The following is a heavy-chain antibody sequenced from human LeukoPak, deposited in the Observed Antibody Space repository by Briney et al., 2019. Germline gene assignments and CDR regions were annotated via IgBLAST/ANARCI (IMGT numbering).Heavy chain of an antibody. CDR3: VTAPNQDFFDY. CDR2: IYTSGST. CDR1: GDSISSGSYL. J-gene: IGHJ4*02. Sequence: PSQTLSLTCTVSGDSISSGSYLWSWIRQPAGKGLEWIGLIYTSGSTNYNPSLKSRVTISVDTSKNQFSLKLSSVTAADTAVYYCVTAPNQDFFDYWGQGTLVTVSS. V-gene: IGHV4-61*02. D-gene: IGHD1-14*01.